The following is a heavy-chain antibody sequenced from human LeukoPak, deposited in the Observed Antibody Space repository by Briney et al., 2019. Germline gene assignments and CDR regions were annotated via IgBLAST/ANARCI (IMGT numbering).Heavy chain of an antibody. J-gene: IGHJ3*02. D-gene: IGHD3-22*01. CDR3: ARDTYYYDSSGYSAFDI. CDR1: GGSFSGYY. Sequence: PSETLSLTCAVYGGSFSGYYWSWIRQPAGKGLEWIGRIHTSGSTNYNPSLKSRVTMSVDTSKNQFSLKLSSVTAADTAVYYCARDTYYYDSSGYSAFDIWGQGTMVTVSS. V-gene: IGHV4-4*07. CDR2: IHTSGST.